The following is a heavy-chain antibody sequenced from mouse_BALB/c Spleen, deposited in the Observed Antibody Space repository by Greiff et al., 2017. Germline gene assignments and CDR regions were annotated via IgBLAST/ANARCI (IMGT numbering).Heavy chain of an antibody. Sequence: QVQLQQSGAELVKPGASVKLSCKASGYTFTSYYMYWVKQRPGQGLEWIGEINPSTGGTNFNEKFKSKATLTVDKSSSTAYMQLSSLTSEDSAVYYCTSFGSSFAYWGQGTLVTVSA. CDR2: INPSTGGT. V-gene: IGHV1S81*02. D-gene: IGHD1-1*01. CDR3: TSFGSSFAY. CDR1: GYTFTSYY. J-gene: IGHJ3*01.